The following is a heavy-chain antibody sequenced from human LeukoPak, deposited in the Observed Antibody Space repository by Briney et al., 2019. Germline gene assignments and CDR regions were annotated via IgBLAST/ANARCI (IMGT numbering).Heavy chain of an antibody. CDR3: ARAVGVAARRSYYYYMDV. D-gene: IGHD6-6*01. V-gene: IGHV4-39*07. CDR1: GGSISSSSYY. CDR2: IYYSGST. J-gene: IGHJ6*03. Sequence: SETLSLTCTVSGGSISSSSYYWGWIRQPPGKGLEWIGSIYYSGSTYYNPSLKSRVTISEHTSKNQFSLKLSSVIAADTAVYYCARAVGVAARRSYYYYMDVWGKGTTVTVSS.